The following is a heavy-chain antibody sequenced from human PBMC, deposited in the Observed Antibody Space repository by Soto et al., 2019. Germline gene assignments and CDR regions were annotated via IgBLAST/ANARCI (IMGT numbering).Heavy chain of an antibody. J-gene: IGHJ6*02. Sequence: ASVKVSCKASGGTFSSYAISWVRQAPGQGLEWMGGIIPIFGTANYAQKFQGRVTITADESTSTAYMELSSLRSEDTAMYYCARHLWDYYYYGMDAWGQGTTVTVSS. D-gene: IGHD3-16*01. V-gene: IGHV1-69*13. CDR1: GGTFSSYA. CDR2: IIPIFGTA. CDR3: ARHLWDYYYYGMDA.